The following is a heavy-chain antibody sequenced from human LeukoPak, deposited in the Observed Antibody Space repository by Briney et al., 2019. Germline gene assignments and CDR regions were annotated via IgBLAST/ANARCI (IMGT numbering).Heavy chain of an antibody. Sequence: GGSLRLSCAASGFTFSSYSMTWVRQAPGKGLEWVSSISSSSSYIYYADSVKGRFTISRDNAKNSLSLQMNSLRAEDTAVYYCARDPYNGYYGDDYYYYMDVWGKGTTVTVSS. CDR1: GFTFSSYS. D-gene: IGHD4-17*01. CDR3: ARDPYNGYYGDDYYYYMDV. CDR2: ISSSSSYI. V-gene: IGHV3-21*01. J-gene: IGHJ6*03.